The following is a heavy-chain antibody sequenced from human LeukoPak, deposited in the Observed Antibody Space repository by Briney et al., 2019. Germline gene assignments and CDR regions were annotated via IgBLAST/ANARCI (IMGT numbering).Heavy chain of an antibody. D-gene: IGHD3-22*01. CDR2: IRNDGGNK. CDR1: GFTFSSYG. J-gene: IGHJ4*02. V-gene: IGHV3-30*02. Sequence: PGGSLRLSCAASGFTFSSYGMHWVRQAPGKGLEWVAFIRNDGGNKYYADSVKGRFTVSRDNSKSTVYLQMNDLRGEDTAIYYCTKAKGQSWLFSHYWGRGTLVTVSS. CDR3: TKAKGQSWLFSHY.